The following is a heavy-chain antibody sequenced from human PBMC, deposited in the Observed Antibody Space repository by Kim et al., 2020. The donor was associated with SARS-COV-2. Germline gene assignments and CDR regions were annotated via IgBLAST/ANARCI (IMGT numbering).Heavy chain of an antibody. CDR1: GFTFSSYS. CDR2: ISSSSSYI. J-gene: IGHJ1*01. Sequence: GGSLRLSCAASGFTFSSYSMNWVRQAPGKGLEWVSSISSSSSYIYYADSVKGRFTISRDNAKNSLYLQMNSLRAEDTAVYYCAKDSMVRGVIEHWGQGTLVTVSS. V-gene: IGHV3-21*01. D-gene: IGHD3-10*01. CDR3: AKDSMVRGVIEH.